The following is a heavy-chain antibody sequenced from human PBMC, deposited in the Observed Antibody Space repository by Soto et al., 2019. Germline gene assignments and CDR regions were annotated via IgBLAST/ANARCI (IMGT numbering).Heavy chain of an antibody. J-gene: IGHJ5*02. CDR2: ISGSGGST. CDR1: GFTFSSYA. V-gene: IGHV3-23*01. Sequence: GGSLRLSCAASGFTFSSYAMSWVRQAPGKGLEWVSAISGSGGSTYYADSVKGRFTISRDNSKNTLYLQMNSLRAEDTAVYYCAKDSASPAIFGVVTHSPNWFDPWGQGTLVTVSS. CDR3: AKDSASPAIFGVVTHSPNWFDP. D-gene: IGHD3-3*01.